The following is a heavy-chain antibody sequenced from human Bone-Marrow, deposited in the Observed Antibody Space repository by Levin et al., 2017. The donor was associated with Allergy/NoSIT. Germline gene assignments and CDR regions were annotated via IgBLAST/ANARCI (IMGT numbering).Heavy chain of an antibody. CDR1: TGSIIGYF. CDR3: ARRPPPREQHALPPSPYGMGV. Sequence: SETLSLTCTVSTGSIIGYFWSWIRQSPGKGLEWLGCFSLSGNTNYNPSLKSRLTISVDKSRNRFFLNLNSVTAADPAVYSCARRPPPREQHALPPSPYGMGVWGQGATVTVSS. J-gene: IGHJ6*02. D-gene: IGHD1/OR15-1a*01. CDR2: FSLSGNT. V-gene: IGHV4-59*01.